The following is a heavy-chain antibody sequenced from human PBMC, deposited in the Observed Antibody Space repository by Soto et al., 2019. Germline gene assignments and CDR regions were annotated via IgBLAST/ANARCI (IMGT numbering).Heavy chain of an antibody. CDR1: GGSISSGDYY. J-gene: IGHJ4*02. CDR3: ARESVTTLTTGTLYYFDY. V-gene: IGHV4-30-4*01. D-gene: IGHD4-4*01. CDR2: IYNSRTT. Sequence: QVQLQESGPGLVKPSQTLSLTCTVSGGSISSGDYYWTWIRQPPGKGLEWIGIIYNSRTTYNNPSLKGRVTISVDTSKNQFSLNLISVTAADTAVYYCARESVTTLTTGTLYYFDYWGQGTLVTVSS.